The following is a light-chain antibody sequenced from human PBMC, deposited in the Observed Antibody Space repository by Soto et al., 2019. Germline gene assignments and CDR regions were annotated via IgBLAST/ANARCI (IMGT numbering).Light chain of an antibody. CDR3: SSYAGSNNFDV. CDR2: EVS. J-gene: IGLJ1*01. V-gene: IGLV2-8*01. Sequence: QSVLTQPPSASGSPGQSVTISCTGTSSDVGGYNYVSWYQQHPGKAPKLMIYEVSKRPSGVPDRFSGSKSGNTDSLTVSGLQAEDEADYYCSSYAGSNNFDVFGTGTKVTVL. CDR1: SSDVGGYNY.